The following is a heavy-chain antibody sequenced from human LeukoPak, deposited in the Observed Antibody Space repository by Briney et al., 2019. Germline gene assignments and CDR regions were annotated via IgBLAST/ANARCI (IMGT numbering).Heavy chain of an antibody. CDR1: GFTFSNYA. J-gene: IGHJ4*02. CDR3: AKPRLAFCSTTSCSLGF. D-gene: IGHD2-2*01. Sequence: PGGSLRLSCAASGFTFSNYAMSWVRQAPGKGLEWVSGISGSGGNTYYGDSVKGRFTISRDNSKNTLYLQMSSLGAEDTAIYYCAKPRLAFCSTTSCSLGFWGQGTLVTVSS. CDR2: ISGSGGNT. V-gene: IGHV3-23*01.